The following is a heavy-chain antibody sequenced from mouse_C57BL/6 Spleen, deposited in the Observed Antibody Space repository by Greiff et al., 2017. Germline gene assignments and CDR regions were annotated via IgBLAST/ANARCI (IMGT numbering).Heavy chain of an antibody. Sequence: EVQLVESGGGLVKPGGSLKLSCAASGFTFSSYAMSWVRQTPEKRLEWVATISDGGSYTYYPDNVKGRFTISRDNAKNNLYLQMSHLKSEDTAMYYCARDGAVWGTGTTVTVSS. CDR3: ARDGAV. V-gene: IGHV5-4*01. CDR1: GFTFSSYA. CDR2: ISDGGSYT. J-gene: IGHJ1*03.